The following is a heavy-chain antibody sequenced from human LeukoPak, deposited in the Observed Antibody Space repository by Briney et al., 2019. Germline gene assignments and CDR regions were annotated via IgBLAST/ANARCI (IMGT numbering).Heavy chain of an antibody. Sequence: ASVKVSCKASGYIFTRYDINWVRQATGQGLEWMGWMNPNSGNTGYAQKFQGRVTMTRNTSISTAYMELSSLRSEDTAVYYCARRGGADSSSSLHWGYWGQGTLVTVSS. D-gene: IGHD6-6*01. V-gene: IGHV1-8*01. CDR3: ARRGGADSSSSLHWGY. J-gene: IGHJ4*02. CDR2: MNPNSGNT. CDR1: GYIFTRYD.